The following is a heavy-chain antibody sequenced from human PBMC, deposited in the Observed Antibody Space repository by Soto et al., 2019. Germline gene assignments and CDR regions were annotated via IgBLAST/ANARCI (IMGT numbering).Heavy chain of an antibody. D-gene: IGHD3-9*01. J-gene: IGHJ6*02. CDR1: GGSISSSYW. Sequence: QVQLQESGPGLVKPSRTLSLTCAVTGGSISSSYWWSWVRQPPGKGLEWIGEIYHSGSTNYNPSLKSRVTISVDKSKNQFSLKLSSVTAADTAVYYCARVQSASYYYYGMDVRGQGTTVTVSS. CDR3: ARVQSASYYYYGMDV. CDR2: IYHSGST. V-gene: IGHV4-4*02.